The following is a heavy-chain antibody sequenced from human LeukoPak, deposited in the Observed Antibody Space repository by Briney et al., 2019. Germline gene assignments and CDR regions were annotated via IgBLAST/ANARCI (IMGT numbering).Heavy chain of an antibody. Sequence: SVKVSCKASGGTFSSYAISWVRQAPGQGLEWMGGIIPIFGTANYAQKFQGRVTITADESTSTAYMELSSLRSEDTAVYYCASLTYYDFWSGYYTWNYFDCWGQGTLVTVSS. CDR1: GGTFSSYA. CDR3: ASLTYYDFWSGYYTWNYFDC. D-gene: IGHD3-3*01. CDR2: IIPIFGTA. J-gene: IGHJ4*02. V-gene: IGHV1-69*13.